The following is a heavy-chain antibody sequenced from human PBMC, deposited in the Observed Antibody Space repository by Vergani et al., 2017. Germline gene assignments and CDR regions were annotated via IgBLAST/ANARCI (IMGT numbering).Heavy chain of an antibody. CDR1: GAAIKDFY. Sequence: QVQLQESGPGLVKPSETLSLTCTVSGAAIKDFYWSWFRQPPGKGLEWIGYIYYSGSTNYNPSLKSRVTISVDTSKNQFSLKLSSVTAADTAVYYCAREKGSGSYARWGQGTLVTVSS. V-gene: IGHV4-59*12. CDR2: IYYSGST. D-gene: IGHD1-26*01. J-gene: IGHJ4*02. CDR3: AREKGSGSYAR.